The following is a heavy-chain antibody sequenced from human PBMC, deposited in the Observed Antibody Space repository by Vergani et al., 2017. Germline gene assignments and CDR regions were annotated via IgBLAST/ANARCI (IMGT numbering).Heavy chain of an antibody. Sequence: QVQLQESGPGLVKPSETLSLTCTVSGGSISSYYWSWIRQPPGKGLEWIGYIYYSGSTNYNPSLKSRVTISVDTSKNQFSLKLSSVTAADTAVYYCARVGLPSGSIRAWGQGTLVTVSS. CDR3: ARVGLPSGSIRA. J-gene: IGHJ5*02. V-gene: IGHV4-59*12. CDR2: IYYSGST. CDR1: GGSISSYY. D-gene: IGHD3-22*01.